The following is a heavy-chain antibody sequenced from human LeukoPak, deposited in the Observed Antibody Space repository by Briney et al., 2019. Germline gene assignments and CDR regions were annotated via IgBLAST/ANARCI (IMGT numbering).Heavy chain of an antibody. Sequence: PGGSLRLSCAASGFTFSSYSMNWVRQAPGKGLVWVSRINSDGSSTSYADSVKGRFTISRDNAKNTLYLQMNSLRAEDTAVYYCARGPPTAEYQLLFDYWGQGTLVTVSS. CDR2: INSDGSST. D-gene: IGHD2-2*01. J-gene: IGHJ4*02. CDR1: GFTFSSYS. V-gene: IGHV3-74*01. CDR3: ARGPPTAEYQLLFDY.